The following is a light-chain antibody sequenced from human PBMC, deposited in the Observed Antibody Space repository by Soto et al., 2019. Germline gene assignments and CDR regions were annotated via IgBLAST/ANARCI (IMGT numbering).Light chain of an antibody. Sequence: QSVLIQPPSASGTPGQRVTISCSGSSSNIGSNYVYWFQQLPGAAPKLLIYRNNQRPSGVPARFSGSKSGTSASLAISGLRSEDEADYNCATWEENLPARVFGGGTKLPAL. V-gene: IGLV1-47*01. CDR3: ATWEENLPARV. J-gene: IGLJ3*02. CDR1: SSNIGSNY. CDR2: RNN.